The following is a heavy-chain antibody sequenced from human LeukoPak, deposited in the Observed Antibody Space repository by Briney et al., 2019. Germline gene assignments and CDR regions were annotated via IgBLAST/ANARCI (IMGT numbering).Heavy chain of an antibody. Sequence: ASVKVSCKASGYXFSGHYIHWVRQAPGQGPEWLGRIKPSSGATNYAQKFRGRVTMTRDTSNRTSYMELSRLRSDDTALYYCASCYYDSSGYYYFDYWGQGTLVTVSS. V-gene: IGHV1-2*06. J-gene: IGHJ4*02. CDR2: IKPSSGAT. CDR1: GYXFSGHY. CDR3: ASCYYDSSGYYYFDY. D-gene: IGHD3-22*01.